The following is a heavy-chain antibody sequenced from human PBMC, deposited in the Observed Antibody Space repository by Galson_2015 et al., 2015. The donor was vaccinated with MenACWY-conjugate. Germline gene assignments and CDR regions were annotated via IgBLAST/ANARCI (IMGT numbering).Heavy chain of an antibody. D-gene: IGHD3-16*01. CDR3: AREGYGYYFDY. CDR1: GFTFSSYS. V-gene: IGHV3-21*01. CDR2: ISSRSSYI. Sequence: SLRLSCAASGFTFSSYSMNWVRQAPGKGLEWVSSISSRSSYIYYADSVKGRFTISRDNAKNSLYLQMNSLRAEDTAVYYCAREGYGYYFDYWGQGTLVTVSS. J-gene: IGHJ4*02.